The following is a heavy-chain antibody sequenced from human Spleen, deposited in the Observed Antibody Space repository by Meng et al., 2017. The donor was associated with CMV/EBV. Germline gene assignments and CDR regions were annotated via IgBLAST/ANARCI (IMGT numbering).Heavy chain of an antibody. CDR2: ISAYNGNT. Sequence: ASVQVSCKAFGYTFTVYGVSWVRQAPGQGLEWMGWISAYNGNTDYAQKFQGRVTMTTDTSTGTAYMELRSLRSDDTAVYYCARDNWDYCTSSSCYRNNWFDPWGQGTLVTVSS. D-gene: IGHD2-2*01. CDR1: GYTFTVYG. CDR3: ARDNWDYCTSSSCYRNNWFDP. J-gene: IGHJ5*02. V-gene: IGHV1-18*01.